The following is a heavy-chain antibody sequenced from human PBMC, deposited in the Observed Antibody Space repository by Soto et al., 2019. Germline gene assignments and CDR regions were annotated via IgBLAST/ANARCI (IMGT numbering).Heavy chain of an antibody. D-gene: IGHD3-22*01. Sequence: QVQLVQSGAEMQQPGASVRVSCTVSGGTFSKYAFSWVRQAPGQGLEWLGGTIPMFGTPNYAQKFQGRVAISADESTATVYMELSSLRSEDTAVYFCARPLRDRNYYYGMAVWGQGTTVTVSS. V-gene: IGHV1-69*01. J-gene: IGHJ6*02. CDR2: TIPMFGTP. CDR1: GGTFSKYA. CDR3: ARPLRDRNYYYGMAV.